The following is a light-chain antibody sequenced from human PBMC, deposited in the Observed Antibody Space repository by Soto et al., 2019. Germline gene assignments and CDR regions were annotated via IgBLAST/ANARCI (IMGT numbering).Light chain of an antibody. J-gene: IGLJ1*01. Sequence: QSVLTQPPSVSGSPRQSVTISCSGTIDDVTAYYRVSWYQQTPGTAPKLMIYDVSNRPSGVPDRFSGSRSGNTASLTISGLQAEDEGDYYCSVYTRTSTYVFGTGTKLTVL. CDR3: SVYTRTSTYV. CDR2: DVS. V-gene: IGLV2-18*01. CDR1: IDDVTAYYR.